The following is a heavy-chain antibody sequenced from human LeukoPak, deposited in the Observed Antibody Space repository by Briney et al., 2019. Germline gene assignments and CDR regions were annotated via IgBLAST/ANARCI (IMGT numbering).Heavy chain of an antibody. CDR1: GFSFSNYD. CDR2: IWYDGSNK. CDR3: ARGDPTVTTKQNLDY. V-gene: IGHV3-33*01. Sequence: PGGSLRLSCAASGFSFSNYDMHWVRQAPGKGLEWVAVIWYDGSNKYYADSVKGRFTISTDNSKNTLYLQMNSLRVEDTAVYYCARGDPTVTTKQNLDYWGQGTLVTVSS. D-gene: IGHD4-17*01. J-gene: IGHJ4*02.